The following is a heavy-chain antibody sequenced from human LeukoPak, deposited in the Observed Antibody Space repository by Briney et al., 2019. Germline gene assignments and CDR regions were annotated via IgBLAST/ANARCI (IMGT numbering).Heavy chain of an antibody. CDR3: ARSRTPFYYYGMHV. D-gene: IGHD1-1*01. J-gene: IGHJ6*02. Sequence: ASVKVSCKASGYLFTDYYLHWIRQAPGQGLEWMGWIDPNSGGTHHAVNFQGRATLTRDTSISTVYMDLSSLRSDDTGLYYCARSRTPFYYYGMHVWGLGTSVTVSS. V-gene: IGHV1-2*02. CDR1: GYLFTDYY. CDR2: IDPNSGGT.